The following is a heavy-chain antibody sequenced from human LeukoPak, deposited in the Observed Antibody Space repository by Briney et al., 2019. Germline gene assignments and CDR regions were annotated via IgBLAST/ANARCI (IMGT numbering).Heavy chain of an antibody. CDR2: IYYSGST. D-gene: IGHD6-13*01. CDR1: GGSISSHY. J-gene: IGHJ4*02. CDR3: ARGRQLWYSRSRPLVDY. V-gene: IGHV4-59*11. Sequence: PSETLSLTCTVSGGSISSHYWSWIRQPPGKGLEWIGYIYYSGSTNYNPSLKSRVTISVDTSKNQFSLKLSSVTAADTAVYYCARGRQLWYSRSRPLVDYWGQGTLVTVSS.